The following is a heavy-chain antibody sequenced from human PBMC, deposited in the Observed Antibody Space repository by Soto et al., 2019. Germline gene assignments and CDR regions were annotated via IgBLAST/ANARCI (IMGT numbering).Heavy chain of an antibody. CDR2: IKQDGSEK. J-gene: IGHJ3*01. D-gene: IGHD1-7*01. CDR1: GFTFSSYW. V-gene: IGHV3-7*01. CDR3: ARSLPGTYGAFDL. Sequence: PGGSLRLSCAASGFTFSSYWMSWVRQAPGKGLEWVANIKQDGSEKYYVDSVKGRFTISRDNAKNTVYLQVDSLRAEDTAVYYCARSLPGTYGAFDLWGQGTMVTVSS.